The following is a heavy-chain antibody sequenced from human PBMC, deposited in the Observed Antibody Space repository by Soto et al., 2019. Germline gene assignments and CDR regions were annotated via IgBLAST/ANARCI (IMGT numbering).Heavy chain of an antibody. V-gene: IGHV3-9*01. CDR2: ITYNGGIM. J-gene: IGHJ4*02. Sequence: GGSLRLSCVASGFTFDDHAMHWVRQAPGKGLEWVSGITYNGGIMAYADSVKGRFTISRDNAKNSPYLQMNSLSAEDTALYYCVKDASMIRAHFDYWGQGTPVTVSS. CDR3: VKDASMIRAHFDY. CDR1: GFTFDDHA. D-gene: IGHD3-10*01.